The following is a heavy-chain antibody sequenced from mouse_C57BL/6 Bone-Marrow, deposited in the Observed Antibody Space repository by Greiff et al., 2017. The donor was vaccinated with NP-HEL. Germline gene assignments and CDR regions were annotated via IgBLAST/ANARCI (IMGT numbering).Heavy chain of an antibody. Sequence: EVQLVESGGGLVQSGRSLRLSCATSGFTFSDFYMEWVRQAPGKGLEWIAASRNKANDYTTEYSASVKGRFIVSRDTSQSILYLQMNALRAEDTAIYYCARDAGYEDYAMDYWGQGTSVTVSS. CDR2: SRNKANDYTT. CDR3: ARDAGYEDYAMDY. J-gene: IGHJ4*01. CDR1: GFTFSDFY. V-gene: IGHV7-1*01. D-gene: IGHD2-3*01.